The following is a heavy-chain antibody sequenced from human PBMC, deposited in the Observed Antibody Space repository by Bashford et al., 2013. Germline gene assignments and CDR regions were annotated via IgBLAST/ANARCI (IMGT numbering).Heavy chain of an antibody. V-gene: IGHV4-34*10. Sequence: SSETLSLTCAVYGGSFSGYYWSWIRQPPGGGLEWIGYVSNTANTNYNPSLKSRVTMSLDMSRNQFSLSLTSVTSADTAVYYCARVLPTSVTTDYWGPGTLVTVSS. CDR1: GGSFSGYY. J-gene: IGHJ4*02. D-gene: IGHD4-17*01. CDR3: ARVLPTSVTTDY. CDR2: VSNTANT.